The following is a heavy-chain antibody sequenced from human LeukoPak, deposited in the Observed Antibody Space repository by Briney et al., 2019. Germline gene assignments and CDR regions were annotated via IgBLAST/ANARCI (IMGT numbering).Heavy chain of an antibody. CDR2: IKEDGSDK. CDR1: GFTFSDFW. Sequence: PGGSLRLSCAASGFTFSDFWMTRVRQAPGQGLGSVAYIKEDGSDKYYEDSVRGRFTISRDNAKSSLDLQMRSLRVEDTAVYYCARPRRGNSGDFFDLWGPGNLVTVSS. V-gene: IGHV3-7*01. J-gene: IGHJ4*02. D-gene: IGHD4-23*01. CDR3: ARPRRGNSGDFFDL.